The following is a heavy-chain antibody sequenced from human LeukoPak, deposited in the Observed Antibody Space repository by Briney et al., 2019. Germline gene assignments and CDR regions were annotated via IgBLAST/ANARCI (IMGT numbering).Heavy chain of an antibody. J-gene: IGHJ4*02. CDR2: IQQDGSEK. D-gene: IGHD3-9*01. CDR1: GFTFSGYW. Sequence: PGGSLRLSCAASGFTFSGYWMSWVRQAPGKGLEWVANIQQDGSEKYYVDSVKGRFTISRGNAKNSLYLQMNSLRAEDTAVYYCARVNPPYYDILTSYYGGYYFDYWGQGTLVTVSS. V-gene: IGHV3-7*03. CDR3: ARVNPPYYDILTSYYGGYYFDY.